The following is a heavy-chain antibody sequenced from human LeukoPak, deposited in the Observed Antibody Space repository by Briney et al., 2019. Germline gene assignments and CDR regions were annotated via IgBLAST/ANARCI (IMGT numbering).Heavy chain of an antibody. D-gene: IGHD6-19*01. J-gene: IGHJ6*02. CDR3: ARGVAVPGYYYYGMDV. V-gene: IGHV1-69*04. CDR1: GGTFSSYA. CDR2: IIPILGIA. Sequence: SVKVSCKASGGTFSSYAISWVRQAPGQGLEWMGRIIPILGIANYAQKFQGRVTITADKSTSTAYMELSSLRSEDTAVYYCARGVAVPGYYYYGMDVWGQGTTVTVSS.